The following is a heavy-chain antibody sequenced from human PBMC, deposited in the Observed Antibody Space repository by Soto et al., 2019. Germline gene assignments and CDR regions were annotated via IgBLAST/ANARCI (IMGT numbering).Heavy chain of an antibody. Sequence: KESGPTLVKPTQTLTLTCTFSGFSLSTSGVGVGWIRQPPGKALEWLALIYWNDDKRYSPSLKSRLTITKDTSKNQVVLTMTNMDPVDTATYYCAHLPWYYEDVWGSYRREYPFDYWGQGTLVTVSS. CDR1: GFSLSTSGVG. CDR3: AHLPWYYEDVWGSYRREYPFDY. D-gene: IGHD3-16*02. CDR2: IYWNDDK. V-gene: IGHV2-5*01. J-gene: IGHJ4*02.